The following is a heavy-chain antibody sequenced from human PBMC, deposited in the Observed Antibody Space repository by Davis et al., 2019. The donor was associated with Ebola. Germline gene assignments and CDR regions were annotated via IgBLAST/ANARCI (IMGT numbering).Heavy chain of an antibody. CDR3: ARGGYYYDSSGYYSGPFDY. CDR1: GGSISSYY. CDR2: IYYSGST. V-gene: IGHV4-59*01. Sequence: MPGGSLRLSCTVSGGSISSYYWSWIRQPPGKGLEWIGYIYYSGSTNYNPSLKSRVTISVGTSKNQFSLKLSSVTAADTAVYYCARGGYYYDSSGYYSGPFDYWGQGTLVTVSS. J-gene: IGHJ4*02. D-gene: IGHD3-22*01.